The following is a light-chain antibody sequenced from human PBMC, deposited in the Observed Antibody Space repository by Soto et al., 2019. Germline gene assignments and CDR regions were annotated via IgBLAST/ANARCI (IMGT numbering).Light chain of an antibody. J-gene: IGLJ1*01. V-gene: IGLV2-14*03. CDR1: SSDVGAYDF. CDR3: SSYTSSSTRV. Sequence: QSVLTQPASVSGPPGQSITISCTGTSSDVGAYDFVSWYQQHPDKAPKLTIYEVSNRPSGVSNRFSGSKSVNTATLTISGLQAEDEADYYCSSYTSSSTRVFGTGTKVTVL. CDR2: EVS.